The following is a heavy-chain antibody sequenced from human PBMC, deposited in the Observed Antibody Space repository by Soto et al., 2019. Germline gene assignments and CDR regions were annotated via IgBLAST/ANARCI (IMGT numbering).Heavy chain of an antibody. CDR2: INQDGNED. CDR3: ARTGDGHHDFLDY. J-gene: IGHJ4*02. Sequence: GWSLRLSCAASGFTFISYWMNWVRQAPGKGLEWVANINQDGNEDNLLDSVKGRFTISRDNAKNSLFLQMNSLRVDDTAVYYCARTGDGHHDFLDYWGQGALVTVSS. V-gene: IGHV3-7*01. D-gene: IGHD1-1*01. CDR1: GFTFISYW.